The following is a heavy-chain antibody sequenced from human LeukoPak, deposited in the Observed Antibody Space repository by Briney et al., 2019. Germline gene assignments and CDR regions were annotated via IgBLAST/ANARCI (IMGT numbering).Heavy chain of an antibody. V-gene: IGHV3-53*01. CDR3: VAPRITMVRGVIP. D-gene: IGHD3-10*01. Sequence: TGGSLRLSCAASGFTVSSNYMSWVRQAPGKGLEWVSVIYSGGSTYYADSVKGRFTISRDNSKNTLYLQMNSLRAEDTAVYYCVAPRITMVRGVIPWGQGTLVTVSS. CDR1: GFTVSSNY. CDR2: IYSGGST. J-gene: IGHJ5*02.